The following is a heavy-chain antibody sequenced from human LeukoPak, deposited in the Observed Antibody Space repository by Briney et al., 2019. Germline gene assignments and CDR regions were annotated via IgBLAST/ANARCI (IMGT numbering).Heavy chain of an antibody. V-gene: IGHV7-4-1*02. CDR2: INTNTGNP. Sequence: ASVKVSCEATGYTFTGYYMHWVRQAPGQGLEWMGWINTNTGNPTYAQGFTGRFVFSLDTSVSTAYLQISSLKAEDTAVYYCARYPTYCSSTSYSYYYYYMDVWGKGTTVTISS. D-gene: IGHD2-2*01. CDR1: GYTFTGYY. CDR3: ARYPTYCSSTSYSYYYYYMDV. J-gene: IGHJ6*03.